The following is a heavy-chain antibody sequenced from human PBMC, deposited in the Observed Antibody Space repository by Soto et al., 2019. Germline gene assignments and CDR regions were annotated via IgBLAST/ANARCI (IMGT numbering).Heavy chain of an antibody. D-gene: IGHD2-2*01. Sequence: GASVKVSCKASGDTFTTYGVSWVRQAPGQGLEWMGWISGYNDNTKYTQKFQGRVIMTVDTSTSTAYMELRSLTSDDTAMYYCGREYCTSTSCYGVDYWGQGTLVTVSS. CDR1: GDTFTTYG. CDR3: GREYCTSTSCYGVDY. J-gene: IGHJ4*02. V-gene: IGHV1-18*01. CDR2: ISGYNDNT.